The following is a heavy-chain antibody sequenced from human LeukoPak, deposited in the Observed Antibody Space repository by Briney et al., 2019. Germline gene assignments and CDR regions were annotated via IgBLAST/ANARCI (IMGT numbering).Heavy chain of an antibody. CDR3: ARGSGYSSGGTDY. CDR1: GGSFSGYY. CDR2: INHSGST. Sequence: SETLSLTCAVYGGSFSGYYWSWIRQPPGKGLEWIGEINHSGSTNYNPSLKSRVTISVDTSKNQFSLKLSSVTAADTAVYYCARGSGYSSGGTDYWGQGTLVTVSS. J-gene: IGHJ4*02. V-gene: IGHV4-34*01. D-gene: IGHD6-19*01.